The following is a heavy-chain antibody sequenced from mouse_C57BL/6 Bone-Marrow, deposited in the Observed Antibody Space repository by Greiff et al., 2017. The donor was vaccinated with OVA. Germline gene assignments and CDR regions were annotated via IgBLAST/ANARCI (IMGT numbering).Heavy chain of an antibody. D-gene: IGHD1-1*01. CDR2: IHPNSGST. V-gene: IGHV1-64*01. CDR3: ARTYYGSSRGFAY. J-gene: IGHJ3*01. CDR1: GYTFTSYW. Sequence: QVHVKQPGAELVKPGASVKLSCKASGYTFTSYWMHWVKQRPGQGLEWIGMIHPNSGSTNYNEKFKSKATLTVDKSSSTAYMQLSSLTSEDSAVYYCARTYYGSSRGFAYWGQGTLVTVSA.